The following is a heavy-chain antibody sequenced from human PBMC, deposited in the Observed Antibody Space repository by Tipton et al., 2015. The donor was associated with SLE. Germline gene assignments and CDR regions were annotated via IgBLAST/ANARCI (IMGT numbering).Heavy chain of an antibody. D-gene: IGHD3-3*01. Sequence: TLSLTCNVSGDSFSSAAYYWTWIRQPAGKGLEWIASFAHSGSSFYNPSLKSRVSISSDTSRNEFSLRLNSVTAADTAVYYCARGGLTLFGMVTSDYWGQGTLVTVSS. CDR1: GDSFSSAAYY. CDR2: FAHSGSS. CDR3: ARGGLTLFGMVTSDY. V-gene: IGHV4-38-2*02. J-gene: IGHJ4*02.